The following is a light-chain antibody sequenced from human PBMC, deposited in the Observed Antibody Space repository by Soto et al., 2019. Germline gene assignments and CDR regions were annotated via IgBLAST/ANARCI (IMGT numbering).Light chain of an antibody. CDR3: TSWTTSTTMI. CDR2: DVN. CDR1: SSDIGAYHF. Sequence: QSVLTQPASVSGSPGQSITISCTGTSSDIGAYHFVSWYQQHPGKAPKLMLYDVNIRPSGVSSRFSGSKSGNTASLTISGLQAEDEADYYCTSWTTSTTMIFGGGTKLTVL. V-gene: IGLV2-14*03. J-gene: IGLJ2*01.